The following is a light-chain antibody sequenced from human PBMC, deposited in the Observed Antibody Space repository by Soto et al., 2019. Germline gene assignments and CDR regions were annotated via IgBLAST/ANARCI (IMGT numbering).Light chain of an antibody. J-gene: IGKJ4*01. CDR3: HQYNNWPPLT. Sequence: EVVMTQSPATLSVSPGERATLSCRASQSVASKLAWYQQKPGQAPRLLIFDAFTRSNGIPARFSGSGSGTAFFLFISSLQSEDFAVYYCHQYNNWPPLTFGGGTKVEI. CDR1: QSVASK. CDR2: DAF. V-gene: IGKV3-15*01.